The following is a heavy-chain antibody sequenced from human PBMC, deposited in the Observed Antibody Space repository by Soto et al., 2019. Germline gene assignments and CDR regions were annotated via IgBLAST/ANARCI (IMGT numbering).Heavy chain of an antibody. D-gene: IGHD6-13*01. Sequence: ESGPTLVNPTQTLTLACTFSGFSLSTSGVGVGWIRQPPEKALEWLALIYWDDDKRYNPSLNSRLTITKDTSKNQVVLTMTYMDPVDKDTFYCAHGRLYSGTGNWGNIDYPGPGTQETGS. V-gene: IGHV2-5*02. CDR1: GFSLSTSGVG. CDR3: AHGRLYSGTGNWGNIDY. CDR2: IYWDDDK. J-gene: IGHJ4*01.